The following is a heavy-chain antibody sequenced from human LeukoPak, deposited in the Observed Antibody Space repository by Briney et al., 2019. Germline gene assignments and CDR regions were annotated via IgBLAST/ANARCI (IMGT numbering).Heavy chain of an antibody. J-gene: IGHJ4*02. CDR3: ARGRLLWFGELFFFDY. CDR2: INHSGST. D-gene: IGHD3-10*01. Sequence: SETLSLTCAVYGGSFSGYYWSWIRQPPGKGLEWIGEINHSGSTNYNPSLKSRVTISVDTSKNQFSLKLSSVTAADTAVYYCARGRLLWFGELFFFDYWGQGALVTVSS. CDR1: GGSFSGYY. V-gene: IGHV4-34*01.